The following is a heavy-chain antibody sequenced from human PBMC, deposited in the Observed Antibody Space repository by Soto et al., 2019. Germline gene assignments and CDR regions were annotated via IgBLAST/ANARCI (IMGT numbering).Heavy chain of an antibody. CDR1: GGSFSGYY. V-gene: IGHV4-34*01. D-gene: IGHD2-8*01. CDR3: AGKPNALSYFDY. CDR2: INHSGST. J-gene: IGHJ4*02. Sequence: PSETLSLTCAVYGGSFSGYYWSWIRQPPGKGLEWIGEINHSGSTNYNPSLKSRVTISVDTSQNQFSLKLNSVTAADTAVYFCAGKPNALSYFDYWGQGALVTVSS.